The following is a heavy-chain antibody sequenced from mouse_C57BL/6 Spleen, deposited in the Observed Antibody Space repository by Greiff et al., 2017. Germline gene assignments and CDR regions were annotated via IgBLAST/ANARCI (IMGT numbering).Heavy chain of an antibody. CDR1: GYTFTSYW. J-gene: IGHJ3*01. Sequence: QVQLQQPGAELVMPGASVKLSCKASGYTFTSYWMHWVKQRPGQGLEWIGEIDPSDSYTNYNQKFKGKSTLTVDKSSSTAYMQLSSLTSEDSAVHYCARGGTAQGRGFAYWGQGTLVTVSA. CDR3: ARGGTAQGRGFAY. V-gene: IGHV1-69*01. CDR2: IDPSDSYT. D-gene: IGHD3-2*02.